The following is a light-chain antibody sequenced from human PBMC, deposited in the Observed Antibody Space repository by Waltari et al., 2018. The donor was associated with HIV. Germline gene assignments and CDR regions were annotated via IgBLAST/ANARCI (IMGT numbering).Light chain of an antibody. Sequence: EIVMTQSPATLSVSPGERATLSCRASQSVSSNLAWYQQKRGQAPRLSIYGASTRATGIPASFIGSGSGTEFTLTISSLQSEDFAVYYWQQYDNWPFTFGQGTKLEIK. CDR2: GAS. CDR1: QSVSSN. J-gene: IGKJ2*01. V-gene: IGKV3-15*01. CDR3: QQYDNWPFT.